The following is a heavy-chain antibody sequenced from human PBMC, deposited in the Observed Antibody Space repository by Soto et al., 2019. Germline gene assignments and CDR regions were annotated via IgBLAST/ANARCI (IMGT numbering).Heavy chain of an antibody. J-gene: IGHJ4*02. D-gene: IGHD3-22*01. CDR3: ATLRLKKYYYDSVGYFDY. CDR1: GYTFINYG. Sequence: ASVKVSCKASGYTFINYGISWVRQAPGQGLEWMGWVSAYSGNTNYAQRVQGRVTMTTDTSTDTAYMELSSLRSEDTAVYYCATLRLKKYYYDSVGYFDYWGQGTLVTVS. CDR2: VSAYSGNT. V-gene: IGHV1-18*01.